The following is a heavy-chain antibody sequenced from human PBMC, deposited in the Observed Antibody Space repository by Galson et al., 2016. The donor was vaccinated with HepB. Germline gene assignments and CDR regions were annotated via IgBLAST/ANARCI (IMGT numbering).Heavy chain of an antibody. CDR1: GFSFHRFG. CDR2: IRYDGSES. D-gene: IGHD4-11*01. J-gene: IGHJ3*01. Sequence: SLRLSCAASGFSFHRFGMHWVRQAPGKRLEWVAVIRYDGSESEYLDSVQGRFTVSRDNSKKTLYLQMDSLRNEDTAVYYCARGKGADYKDAFELWGQGTRVTVSS. CDR3: ARGKGADYKDAFEL. V-gene: IGHV3-33*01.